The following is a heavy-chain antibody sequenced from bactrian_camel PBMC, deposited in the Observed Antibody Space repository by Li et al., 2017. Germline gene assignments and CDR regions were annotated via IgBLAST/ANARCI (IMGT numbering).Heavy chain of an antibody. Sequence: HVQLVESGGGSVQAGGSLRLSCAASGFPFGSYSVGWFRQAPGKEREGVAVIDTGDGSTYYLNSVEGRFTISHDNAKNVLYLEMNNLKPEDTSMYYCAADTTPNSWCPVAIYLGMDYSGEGTQVTVS. V-gene: IGHV3S1*01. D-gene: IGHD2*01. CDR2: IDTGDGST. J-gene: IGHJ7*01. CDR1: GFPFGSYS.